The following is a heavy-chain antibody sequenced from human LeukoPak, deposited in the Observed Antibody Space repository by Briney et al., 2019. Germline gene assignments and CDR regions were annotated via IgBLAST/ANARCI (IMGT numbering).Heavy chain of an antibody. D-gene: IGHD2-15*01. CDR3: ASQVVGAAFDP. J-gene: IGHJ5*02. CDR1: GFTFSGYW. V-gene: IGHV3-74*01. CDR2: IKSNGTMT. Sequence: GGSLRLSCVASGFTFSGYWMHWVRQPPGKGLVWVSRIKSNGTMTNYADSVKGRFTISRDNAKNTLYLQMNSLRAEDTAVYYCASQVVGAAFDPWGQGALVTVSS.